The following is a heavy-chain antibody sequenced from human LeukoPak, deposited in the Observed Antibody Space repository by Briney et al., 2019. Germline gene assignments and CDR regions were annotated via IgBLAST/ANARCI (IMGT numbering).Heavy chain of an antibody. CDR1: GFTFSIYA. D-gene: IGHD3-10*02. CDR2: ISGRGVNT. Sequence: GGSLRLSCVASGFTFSIYAMTWVRQTPEKGLEWVSSISGRGVNTYYADSVKSRFTLPRDNAKNSLYLQMNSLRAEDTAVYYCAELGITMIGGVWGKGTTVTISS. J-gene: IGHJ6*04. CDR3: AELGITMIGGV. V-gene: IGHV3-23*01.